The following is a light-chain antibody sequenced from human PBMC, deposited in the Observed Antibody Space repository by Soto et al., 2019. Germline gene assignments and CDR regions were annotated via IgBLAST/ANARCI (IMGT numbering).Light chain of an antibody. Sequence: QLVLTQPPSASGTPGQRVTVSCSGTYSNIGINDVHWYRQLSGTAPQILIYDTSQRATGVPDRFSGSRSGTSASLVISGLQTGDEADYHCAAWDDSLNGPAFGGGTKVTVL. CDR1: YSNIGIND. CDR2: DTS. J-gene: IGLJ2*01. V-gene: IGLV1-44*01. CDR3: AAWDDSLNGPA.